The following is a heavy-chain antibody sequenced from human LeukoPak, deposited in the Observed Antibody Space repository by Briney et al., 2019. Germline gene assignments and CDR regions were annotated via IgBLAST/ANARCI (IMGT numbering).Heavy chain of an antibody. V-gene: IGHV1-69*05. D-gene: IGHD3-16*02. CDR2: IIPIFGTA. CDR1: GGTFSSYA. Sequence: SVKVSCKASGGTFSSYAISWVRQAPGQGLEWMGGIIPIFGTANYAQKFQGRVTITTDESTSTAYMELSSLRSEDTAVCYCARDHHDYVWGSYRNFDYWGQGTLVTVSS. J-gene: IGHJ4*02. CDR3: ARDHHDYVWGSYRNFDY.